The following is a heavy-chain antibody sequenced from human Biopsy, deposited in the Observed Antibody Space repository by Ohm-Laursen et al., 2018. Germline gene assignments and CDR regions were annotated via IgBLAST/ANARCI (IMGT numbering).Heavy chain of an antibody. CDR3: AKVSPTILSSFDY. V-gene: IGHV3-48*01. CDR1: GFTFSNYS. D-gene: IGHD3-9*01. Sequence: LSLTCAASGFTFSNYSMNWIRQAPGKGLEWVSYISRSSSTIYYADSVKGRFTISRDNAKNSLYLQMNSLRAEDTAVYYCAKVSPTILSSFDYWGQGTLVTASS. J-gene: IGHJ4*02. CDR2: ISRSSSTI.